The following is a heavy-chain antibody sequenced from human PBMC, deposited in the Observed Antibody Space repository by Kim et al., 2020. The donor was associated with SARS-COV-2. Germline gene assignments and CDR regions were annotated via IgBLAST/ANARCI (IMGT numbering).Heavy chain of an antibody. CDR3: AGGITMVRRPFDY. CDR2: IIPIFGTA. Sequence: SVKVSCKASGGTFSSYAISWVRQAPGQGLEWMGGIIPIFGTANYAQKFQGRVTITADESTSTAYMELSSLRSEDTAVYYCAGGITMVRRPFDYWGQGTLVTVSS. V-gene: IGHV1-69*13. D-gene: IGHD3-10*01. CDR1: GGTFSSYA. J-gene: IGHJ4*02.